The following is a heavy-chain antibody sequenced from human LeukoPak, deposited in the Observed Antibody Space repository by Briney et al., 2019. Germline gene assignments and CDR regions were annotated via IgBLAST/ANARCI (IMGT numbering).Heavy chain of an antibody. CDR2: IRYDGSNK. J-gene: IGHJ4*02. V-gene: IGHV3-30*02. CDR3: AKDLGLAAAAPRGLDY. D-gene: IGHD6-13*01. Sequence: AGGSLRLSCAASGFTFSSYGMHWVRQAPGKGLEWVAFIRYDGSNKCYADSVKGRFTISRDNSKNTLYLQMNSLRAEDTAVYYCAKDLGLAAAAPRGLDYWGQGTLVTVSS. CDR1: GFTFSSYG.